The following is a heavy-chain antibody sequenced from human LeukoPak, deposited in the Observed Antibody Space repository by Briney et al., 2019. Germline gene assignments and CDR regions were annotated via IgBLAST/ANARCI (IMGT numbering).Heavy chain of an antibody. V-gene: IGHV4-59*01. J-gene: IGHJ4*02. CDR2: RHHSGSS. D-gene: IGHD6-19*01. CDR3: ARVVGSGWSYFDS. CDR1: GGSISSYY. Sequence: PSETLSLTCTVSGGSISSYYWSWLRQPPGKGLEWIAYRHHSGSSNYNPSLESRVTVSVDTSNNQFSLRVTSVTAADTAVYCCARVVGSGWSYFDSWGQGTLVTVSS.